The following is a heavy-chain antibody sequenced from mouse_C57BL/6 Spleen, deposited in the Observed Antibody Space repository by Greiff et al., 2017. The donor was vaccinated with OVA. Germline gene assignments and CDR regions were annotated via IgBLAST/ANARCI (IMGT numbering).Heavy chain of an antibody. CDR3: AKKKGIYAMDY. V-gene: IGHV2-4*01. J-gene: IGHJ4*01. Sequence: VMLVESGPGLVQPSQSLSITCTVSGFSLTSYGVHWVRQPPGKGLEWLGVIWSGGSTDYNAAFISRLSISKDNSKSQVFFKMNSLQADDTAIYYCAKKKGIYAMDYWGQGTSVTVSS. CDR2: IWSGGST. CDR1: GFSLTSYG.